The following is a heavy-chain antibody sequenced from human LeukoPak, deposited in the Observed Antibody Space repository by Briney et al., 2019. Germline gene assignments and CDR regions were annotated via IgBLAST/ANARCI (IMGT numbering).Heavy chain of an antibody. Sequence: PSETLSLTCTVSGGSISSYYWSWIRQPPGKGLEWIGYIYYSGSTNYNPSLKSRVTISVDTSKNQFSLKLSSVTAAGTAVYYCAGLPAAMYYYYGMDVWGKGTTVTVSS. CDR1: GGSISSYY. V-gene: IGHV4-59*01. CDR2: IYYSGST. D-gene: IGHD2-2*01. CDR3: AGLPAAMYYYYGMDV. J-gene: IGHJ6*04.